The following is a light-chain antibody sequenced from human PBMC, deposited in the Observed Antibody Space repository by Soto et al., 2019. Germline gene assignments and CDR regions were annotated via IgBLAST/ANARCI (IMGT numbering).Light chain of an antibody. Sequence: DVVMTQSPLSLPVTLGQPASISCRSSQSLVYSDGNTYLNSFQQRPGHSPRRLIYQVSNRDSGVPDRFSGSGSGTDFTLQISSVEAEDVGVYYCMQGTHWPPITFGQGTRLEIK. J-gene: IGKJ5*01. CDR3: MQGTHWPPIT. CDR1: QSLVYSDGNTY. V-gene: IGKV2-30*01. CDR2: QVS.